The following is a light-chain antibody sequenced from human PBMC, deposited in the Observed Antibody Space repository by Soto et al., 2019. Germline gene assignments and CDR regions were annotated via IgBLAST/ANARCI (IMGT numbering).Light chain of an antibody. CDR3: QQYYTTPVT. J-gene: IGKJ1*01. V-gene: IGKV4-1*01. CDR2: WAS. Sequence: DIVMTQSPDSLAVSLGGRATINCKSSQTVLHGSNYLAWYQQRPGQPPKLLIYWASTRESGVPGRFSGSGSETDFTLTISSLQAEDVAIYYCQQYYTTPVTFGQGTKVEL. CDR1: QTVLHGSNY.